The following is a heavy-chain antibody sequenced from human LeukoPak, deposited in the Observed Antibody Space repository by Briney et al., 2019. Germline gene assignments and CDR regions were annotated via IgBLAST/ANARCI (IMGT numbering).Heavy chain of an antibody. CDR1: GGSISSGDYY. CDR3: ARGGVGNIVVVPAAPSYYFDY. CDR2: IYYSGST. D-gene: IGHD2-2*01. Sequence: SQTLSLTCTVSGGSISSGDYYWSWIRQPPGKGLERLGYIYYSGSTYYNPSLKSRLTISVDTSKNQFSLKLSSVTAADTAVYYCARGGVGNIVVVPAAPSYYFDYWGQGTLVTVSS. V-gene: IGHV4-30-4*01. J-gene: IGHJ4*02.